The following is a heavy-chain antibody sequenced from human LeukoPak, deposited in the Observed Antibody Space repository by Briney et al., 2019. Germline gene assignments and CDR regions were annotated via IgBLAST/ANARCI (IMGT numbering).Heavy chain of an antibody. CDR3: ARGFFDSSRASWGFDP. D-gene: IGHD3-22*01. CDR1: GGYIGSYY. Sequence: PSETLSLTCTVSGGYIGSYYWSWIRQPPGKGLEWIGYIYYSGSTNYNPSLKSRVTISVDTSKNQFSLKLSSVTAADTAVYYCARGFFDSSRASWGFDPWGQGTLVTVSS. V-gene: IGHV4-59*01. J-gene: IGHJ5*02. CDR2: IYYSGST.